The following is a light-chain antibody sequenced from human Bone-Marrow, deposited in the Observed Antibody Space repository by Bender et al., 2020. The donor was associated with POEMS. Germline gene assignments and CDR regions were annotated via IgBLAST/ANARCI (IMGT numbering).Light chain of an antibody. V-gene: IGLV3-21*02. Sequence: SYVLTQPPSVSVAPGQTARITCGGNNIEGKSVHWYQQKPGQAPVLVVHDDSDRPSGIPERFSGSNSGNTATLTISGVEAGDEADYYCQVWDSSNDLHVVFGGGTKLTVL. J-gene: IGLJ2*01. CDR2: DDS. CDR1: NIEGKS. CDR3: QVWDSSNDLHVV.